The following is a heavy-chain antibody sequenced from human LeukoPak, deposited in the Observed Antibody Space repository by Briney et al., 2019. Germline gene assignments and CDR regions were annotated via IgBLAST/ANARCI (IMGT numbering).Heavy chain of an antibody. D-gene: IGHD5-18*01. CDR2: IIPIFGTA. J-gene: IGHJ5*02. CDR3: ARVTAGDTAMVMDISWFDP. V-gene: IGHV1-69*06. Sequence: SVKVSCKASGGTFSSYAISWVRQAPGQGLEWMGGIIPIFGTANYAQKFQGRVTITADKSTSTAYMELSSLRSEDTAVYYCARVTAGDTAMVMDISWFDPWGQGTLVTVSS. CDR1: GGTFSSYA.